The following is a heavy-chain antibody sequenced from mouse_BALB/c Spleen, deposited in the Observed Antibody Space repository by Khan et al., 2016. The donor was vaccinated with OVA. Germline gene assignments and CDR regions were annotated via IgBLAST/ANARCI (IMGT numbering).Heavy chain of an antibody. V-gene: IGHV1-7*01. CDR1: GYTFKTYW. CDR3: ARRGLYGTIDY. J-gene: IGHJ3*01. Sequence: QLQQAGAELAKPGASVKMSCKASGYTFKTYWMHRVKKRPGQGLEGIGYIDHITGYIEYNQKFKDQATLTKDKSSTTAFMQLSSLTSEDSSVYSCARRGLYGTIDYWGQGTLVTVSA. CDR2: IDHITGYI. D-gene: IGHD2-1*01.